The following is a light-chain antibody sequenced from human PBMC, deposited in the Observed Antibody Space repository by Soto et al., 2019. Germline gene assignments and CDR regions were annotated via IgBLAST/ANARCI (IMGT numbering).Light chain of an antibody. CDR3: CSYAGSNTFV. CDR1: SSDVGGYAY. Sequence: QSVLTQPPSASGSAGQSVTIACTGTSSDVGGYAYVSWYQQHPGKAPKVIIYEVSKRPSGVPDRFSASKSGNTASLTVSGLQAEDEADYYCCSYAGSNTFVFGTGTKVTVL. CDR2: EVS. J-gene: IGLJ1*01. V-gene: IGLV2-8*01.